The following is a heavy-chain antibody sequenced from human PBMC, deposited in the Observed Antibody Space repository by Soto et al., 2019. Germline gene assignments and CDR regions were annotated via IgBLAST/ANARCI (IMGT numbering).Heavy chain of an antibody. CDR2: ISYDGSNK. V-gene: IGHV3-30*18. Sequence: GGSLRLSCAASGFTFSSYGMHWVRQAPGKGLEWVAVISYDGSNKYYADSVKGRFTISRDNSKNTLYLQMNSLRAEDTAVYYCAKTNIVATYFDYWGQGTLVTVSS. J-gene: IGHJ4*02. CDR3: AKTNIVATYFDY. CDR1: GFTFSSYG. D-gene: IGHD5-12*01.